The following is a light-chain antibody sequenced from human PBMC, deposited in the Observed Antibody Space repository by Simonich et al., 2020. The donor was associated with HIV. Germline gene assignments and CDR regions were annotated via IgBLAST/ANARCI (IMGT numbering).Light chain of an antibody. V-gene: IGKV3-11*01. CDR1: KSVSSY. CDR2: DAS. J-gene: IGKJ3*01. Sequence: EIVLTQSPATLSLSPGERATLSSRASKSVSSYLAWYQQKPGQAPSLLIYDASNRAPGIPARFSGSGSGTDFTLTISCLEPEDFAVYYCQQRSNWRGTFGPGTKVDIK. CDR3: QQRSNWRGT.